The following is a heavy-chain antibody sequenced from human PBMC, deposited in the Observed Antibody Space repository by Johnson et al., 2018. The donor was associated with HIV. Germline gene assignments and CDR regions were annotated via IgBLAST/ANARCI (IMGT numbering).Heavy chain of an antibody. J-gene: IGHJ3*01. D-gene: IGHD6-19*01. V-gene: IGHV3-9*01. Sequence: VHLVESGGGLEQPGRSLRLSCEASGFTFDDYAMHWVRQAPGKGLEWVSGISWNSGSIGYADSVKGRFTISRDNANNSLYLQMNSLRAEDTAVYYCARDPAYSSTWEGAFDVWGQGTMVTVSS. CDR1: GFTFDDYA. CDR3: ARDPAYSSTWEGAFDV. CDR2: ISWNSGSI.